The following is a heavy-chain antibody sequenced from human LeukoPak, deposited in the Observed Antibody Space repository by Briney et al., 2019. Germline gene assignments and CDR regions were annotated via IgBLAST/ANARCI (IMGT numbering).Heavy chain of an antibody. Sequence: ASVKVSCTASGYTFTSYYMHWVRQAPGQGLEWMGIINPSGGSTSYAQKFQGRVTMTRDMSTSTVYMELSSLRSEDTAVYYCARDWIAVACFDYWGQGTLVTVSS. V-gene: IGHV1-46*01. CDR1: GYTFTSYY. CDR3: ARDWIAVACFDY. D-gene: IGHD6-19*01. J-gene: IGHJ4*02. CDR2: INPSGGST.